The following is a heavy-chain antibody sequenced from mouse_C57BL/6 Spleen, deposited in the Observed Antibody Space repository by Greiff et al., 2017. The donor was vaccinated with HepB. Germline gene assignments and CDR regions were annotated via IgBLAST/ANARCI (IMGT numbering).Heavy chain of an antibody. D-gene: IGHD1-1*01. V-gene: IGHV5-17*01. Sequence: EVQGVESGGGLVKPGGSLKLSCAASGFTFSDYGMHWVRQAPEKGLEWVAYISSGSSTIYYADTVKGRFTISRDNAKNTLFLQMTSLRSEDTAMYYCARGYYGSRESAMDYWGQGTSVTVSS. CDR1: GFTFSDYG. CDR3: ARGYYGSRESAMDY. J-gene: IGHJ4*01. CDR2: ISSGSSTI.